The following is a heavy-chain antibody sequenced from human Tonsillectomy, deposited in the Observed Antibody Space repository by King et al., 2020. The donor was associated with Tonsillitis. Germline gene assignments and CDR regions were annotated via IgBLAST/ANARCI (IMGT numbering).Heavy chain of an antibody. CDR2: ISGSGGST. CDR1: GFTFSSYA. CDR3: AKDCDYGDYYYYYYMDV. Sequence: VQLVESGGGLVQPGGSLRLSCAASGFTFSSYAMSWVRQAPVKGLEWVSAISGSGGSTYYADSLKGRVTISSDNSKNNLYLNMNSLRAEDTAVYYCAKDCDYGDYYYYYYMDVWGKGTTVTVSS. D-gene: IGHD4-17*01. V-gene: IGHV3-23*04. J-gene: IGHJ6*03.